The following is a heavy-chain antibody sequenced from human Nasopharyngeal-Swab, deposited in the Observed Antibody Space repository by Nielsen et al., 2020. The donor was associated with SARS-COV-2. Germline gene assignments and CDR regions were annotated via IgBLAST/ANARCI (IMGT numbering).Heavy chain of an antibody. CDR3: AKDRLPHSSTWTIDY. J-gene: IGHJ4*02. Sequence: GESLKISCAASGFTFSSYVMSWVRQAPGKGLEWVSSISFSSGSMHYGDSVKGRFTISRDNSKNTLYLQMDSLRVEDTAVYYCAKDRLPHSSTWTIDYWGQGTLVTASS. CDR1: GFTFSSYV. V-gene: IGHV3-23*01. D-gene: IGHD6-13*01. CDR2: ISFSSGSM.